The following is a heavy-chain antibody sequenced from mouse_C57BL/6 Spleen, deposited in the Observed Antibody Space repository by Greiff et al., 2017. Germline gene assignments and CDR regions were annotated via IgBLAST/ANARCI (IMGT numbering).Heavy chain of an antibody. CDR2: IDPSDSYT. CDR3: ARIGHYYGSSYRWYFDV. D-gene: IGHD1-1*01. Sequence: QVQLQQPGAELVMPGASVKLSCKASGYTFTSYWMHWVKQRPGQGLEWIGEIDPSDSYTNYNQKFKGKSTLTVDKSSSTAYMQLSSLTSEDSAVYYGARIGHYYGSSYRWYFDVWGTGTTVTVSS. CDR1: GYTFTSYW. V-gene: IGHV1-69*01. J-gene: IGHJ1*03.